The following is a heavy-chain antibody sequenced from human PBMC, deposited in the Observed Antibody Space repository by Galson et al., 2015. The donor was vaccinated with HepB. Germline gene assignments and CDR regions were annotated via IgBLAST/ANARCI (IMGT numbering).Heavy chain of an antibody. D-gene: IGHD4-17*01. J-gene: IGHJ5*02. CDR3: ARLTTMTAINWLDP. Sequence: SLRLSCAASGFTFNNYSMNWVRQAPGKGLEWVPYISSSRTTIYYADSVKGRFTISRDNAKNSLYLQMNSLRAEDTAVYYCARLTTMTAINWLDPWGQGTLVTVSS. V-gene: IGHV3-48*04. CDR1: GFTFNNYS. CDR2: ISSSRTTI.